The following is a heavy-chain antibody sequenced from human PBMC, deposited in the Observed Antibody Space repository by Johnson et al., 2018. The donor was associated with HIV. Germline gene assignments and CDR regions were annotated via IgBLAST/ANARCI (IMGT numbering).Heavy chain of an antibody. Sequence: VQLVESGGGVVRPGGSLRLSCAASGFTFDDYGMSWVRQATGKGLEWVSGINWNGGSTGYADSVKGRFTISRDNAKNSLYLQMNSLRAEDTALYYCARAYSGSYSPRSAFDIWGQGTMVTVSS. CDR1: GFTFDDYG. V-gene: IGHV3-20*04. CDR2: INWNGGST. D-gene: IGHD1-26*01. CDR3: ARAYSGSYSPRSAFDI. J-gene: IGHJ3*02.